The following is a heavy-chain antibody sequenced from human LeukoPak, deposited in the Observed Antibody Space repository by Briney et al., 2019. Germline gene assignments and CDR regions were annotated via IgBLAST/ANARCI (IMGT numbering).Heavy chain of an antibody. CDR3: AKDSQRVPAAKLFDY. Sequence: GGSLRLSCGASGFTFSSYGMSWVRQAPGKGLEWVSAISGSGGSTYYADSVKGRFTISRDNSKNTLYLQMNSLRAEDTAVYYCAKDSQRVPAAKLFDYWGQGTLVTVSS. J-gene: IGHJ4*02. CDR1: GFTFSSYG. D-gene: IGHD2-2*01. CDR2: ISGSGGST. V-gene: IGHV3-23*01.